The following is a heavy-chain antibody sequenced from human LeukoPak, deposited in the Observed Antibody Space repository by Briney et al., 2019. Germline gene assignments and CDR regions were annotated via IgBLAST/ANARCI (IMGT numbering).Heavy chain of an antibody. CDR3: ARGRAPLENAFDI. D-gene: IGHD1-1*01. Sequence: SVKVSCKASGDTFSSYAISWVRQAPGQGLEWMGGIIPIFGTANYAQKSQGRVTITTDESTSTAYMELSSLRSEDTAVYYCARGRAPLENAFDIWGQGTMVTVSS. CDR2: IIPIFGTA. J-gene: IGHJ3*02. V-gene: IGHV1-69*05. CDR1: GDTFSSYA.